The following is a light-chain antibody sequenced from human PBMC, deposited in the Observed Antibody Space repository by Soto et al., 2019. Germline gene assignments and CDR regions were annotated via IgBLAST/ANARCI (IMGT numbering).Light chain of an antibody. J-gene: IGKJ3*01. CDR2: AAS. CDR1: QSVRSY. V-gene: IGKV1-39*01. Sequence: DIQMTQSPSSLSASVGDRVTITCRASQSVRSYLTWYQQKPGKAPKVLIYAASRLHSGVPSRFSVSGSGTDFTLTISSLQPEDFATYYCQQSYSTLFTFGPGTTVDVK. CDR3: QQSYSTLFT.